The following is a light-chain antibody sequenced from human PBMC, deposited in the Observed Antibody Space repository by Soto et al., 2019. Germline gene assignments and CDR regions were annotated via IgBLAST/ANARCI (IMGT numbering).Light chain of an antibody. Sequence: EIVLTQSPGTLSLSPGKRSTLSCRPSQSISSSYLAWYQQKPGQAPRXXIYGASSRATGIPDRFSGSGSGTDLTLTISRLEPEDFEVYYCQQYDSSPKTFGQGTKVDIK. CDR3: QQYDSSPKT. J-gene: IGKJ1*01. CDR2: GAS. CDR1: QSISSSY. V-gene: IGKV3-20*01.